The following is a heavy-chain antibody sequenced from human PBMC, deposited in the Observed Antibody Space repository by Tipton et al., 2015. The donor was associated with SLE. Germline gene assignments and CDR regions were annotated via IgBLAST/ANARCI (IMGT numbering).Heavy chain of an antibody. D-gene: IGHD3-3*01. V-gene: IGHV3-7*01. CDR2: IREDGSEK. CDR3: ARDFWSGPSIEYFQH. J-gene: IGHJ1*01. Sequence: SLRLSCAASGFTFTNNWMAWVRQAPGKGLEWVAHIREDGSEKFHVDSVRGRFAISRDNAKNSLYLHMNSLRAEDTGVYYCARDFWSGPSIEYFQHWGQGTLVIVSS. CDR1: GFTFTNNW.